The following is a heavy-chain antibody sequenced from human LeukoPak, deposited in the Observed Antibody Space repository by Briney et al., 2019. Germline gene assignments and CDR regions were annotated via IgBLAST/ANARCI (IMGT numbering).Heavy chain of an antibody. V-gene: IGHV3-48*01. CDR1: GFTFSSYG. CDR3: ARAPIVVVIALGYFQH. J-gene: IGHJ1*01. D-gene: IGHD2-21*01. CDR2: ISSSSSTI. Sequence: GGSLRLSCAASGFTFSSYGMHWVRQAPGKGLEWVSYISSSSSTIYYADSVKGRFTISRDNAKNSLYLQMNSLRAEDTAVYYCARAPIVVVIALGYFQHWGQGTLVTVSS.